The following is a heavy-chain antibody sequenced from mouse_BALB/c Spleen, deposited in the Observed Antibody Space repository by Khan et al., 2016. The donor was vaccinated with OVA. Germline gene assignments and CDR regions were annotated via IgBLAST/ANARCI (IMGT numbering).Heavy chain of an antibody. Sequence: QVQLKQSGAELARPGASVKMSCKASGYTFTSYTIHWIKPRPGQGLEWIGYINPGNGYTTYNQKFKDKATLTTDKSSTTAYLQLSSLTSDDSAVDYCGVDGADNRRDGWFGYWGQGTLVTVSA. CDR3: GVDGADNRRDGWFGY. V-gene: IGHV1-4*01. CDR2: INPGNGYT. D-gene: IGHD1-1*01. J-gene: IGHJ3*01. CDR1: GYTFTSYT.